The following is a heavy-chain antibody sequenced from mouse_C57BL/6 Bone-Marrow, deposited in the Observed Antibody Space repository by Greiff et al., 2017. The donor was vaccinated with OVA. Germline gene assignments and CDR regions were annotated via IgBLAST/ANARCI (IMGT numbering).Heavy chain of an antibody. J-gene: IGHJ2*01. CDR2: FYPGDGVT. D-gene: IGHD2-3*01. Sequence: VQLQESGPELVKPGASVRFSSKASASPFSSSWMTWLKRRPGRGLGGIGRFYPGDGVTTSMGRFKGKATRTADKSSSTAYMQLSSLRSEDSAVYFCARHEDGYYASYLDYWGQGTTLTVSS. CDR3: ARHEDGYYASYLDY. V-gene: IGHV1-82*01. CDR1: ASPFSSSW.